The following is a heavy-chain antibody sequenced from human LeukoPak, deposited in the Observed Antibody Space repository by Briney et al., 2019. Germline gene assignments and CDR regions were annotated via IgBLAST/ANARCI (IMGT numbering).Heavy chain of an antibody. D-gene: IGHD6-13*01. J-gene: IGHJ4*02. V-gene: IGHV4-4*09. CDR1: VGSISSYY. CDR3: ARGGPEAAGYFDY. CDR2: IYTCGST. Sequence: SETLSLTCTVSVGSISSYYWSWIRQPPGKGLEWIGYIYTCGSTNYNPSLKSRVTISVERSKNQFSLKLSSVTAADTAVYYCARGGPEAAGYFDYWGQGTLVTVSS.